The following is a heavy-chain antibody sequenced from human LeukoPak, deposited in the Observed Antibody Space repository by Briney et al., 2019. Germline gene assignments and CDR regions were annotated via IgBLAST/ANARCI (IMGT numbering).Heavy chain of an antibody. CDR1: GFTFDDYG. J-gene: IGHJ4*02. CDR2: INWNGGST. V-gene: IGHV3-20*04. D-gene: IGHD6-13*01. Sequence: GGSLRLSCAASGFTFDDYGMSWVRQAPGKGLEWVSGINWNGGSTGYADSVKGRFTISRDNSKNTLYLQMNSLRAEDTAVYYCAKDPGVAAAPFDYWGQGTLVTVSS. CDR3: AKDPGVAAAPFDY.